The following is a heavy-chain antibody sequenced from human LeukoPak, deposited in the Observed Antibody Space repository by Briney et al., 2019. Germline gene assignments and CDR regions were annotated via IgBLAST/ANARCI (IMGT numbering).Heavy chain of an antibody. CDR1: GYTFTHNF. J-gene: IGHJ5*02. CDR2: INPSGDNT. D-gene: IGHD1-26*01. CDR3: ARDNSMGESASWFDP. V-gene: IGHV1-46*01. Sequence: GASVKVSCKAYGYTFTHNFMHWVRQAPGQGLEWMGIINPSGDNTWYAQKFQGRVTMTRDMATSTDYMEVNSLRSEDTAVYYCARDNSMGESASWFDPWGQGTLVTVSS.